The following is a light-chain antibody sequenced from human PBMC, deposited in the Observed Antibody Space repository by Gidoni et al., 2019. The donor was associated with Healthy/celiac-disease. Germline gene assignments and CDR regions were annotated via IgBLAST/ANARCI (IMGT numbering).Light chain of an antibody. CDR3: QQYNSWWT. Sequence: DIQMTQSPSTLSASVGDRVTITCRASQSISSWLGWYQQKPGKAPKLLIYKASSLESGVPSRFSGSGSGTEFTLTISSLQPDDLATYYCQQYNSWWTFGQGTKVEIK. CDR2: KAS. J-gene: IGKJ1*01. CDR1: QSISSW. V-gene: IGKV1-5*03.